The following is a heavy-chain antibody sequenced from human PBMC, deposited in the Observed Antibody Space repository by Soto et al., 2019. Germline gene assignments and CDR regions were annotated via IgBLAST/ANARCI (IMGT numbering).Heavy chain of an antibody. D-gene: IGHD6-13*01. CDR3: VSTTASGTLDT. J-gene: IGHJ5*02. V-gene: IGHV6-1*01. Sequence: PSQTLSLTCAISGDSVSSNSAAWNWIRQFPSRGLEWLGRTYYRSKWYNDYAISVKSRITGNPDTSKNQFSLQLNSATPEDTAVSYCVSTTASGTLDTWGQGTLVTISS. CDR2: TYYRSKWYN. CDR1: GDSVSSNSAA.